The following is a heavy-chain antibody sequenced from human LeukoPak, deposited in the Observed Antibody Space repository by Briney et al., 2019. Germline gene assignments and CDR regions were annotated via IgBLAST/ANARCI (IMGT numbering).Heavy chain of an antibody. CDR1: GFTFSDYY. CDR2: ISHSSGFT. D-gene: IGHD6-13*01. V-gene: IGHV3-11*03. Sequence: GGSLRLSCAASGFTFSDYYMSWIRQAPGQGLEWVAYISHSSGFTNYADSVKGRFAISRDNAKNSLYLQMDSLRAEDTAIYYCAKLFKAYSSSWIDYWGQGTLVTVSS. J-gene: IGHJ4*02. CDR3: AKLFKAYSSSWIDY.